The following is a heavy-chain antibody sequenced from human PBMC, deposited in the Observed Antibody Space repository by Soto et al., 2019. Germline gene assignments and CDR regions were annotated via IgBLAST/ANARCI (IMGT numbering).Heavy chain of an antibody. V-gene: IGHV3-23*01. CDR2: ISISGDST. CDR1: GFAFSTYA. D-gene: IGHD2-15*01. J-gene: IGHJ4*02. CDR3: ATRXLQYCSGGTCNPFDF. Sequence: GVCLRLSCAASGFAFSTYAMNWVRQAPGKGLEWVSTISISGDSTYYADSVKGRFTISRDNSKNTVFLQMNSLRAEDTAMYYCATRXLQYCSGGTCNPFDFWGQGALVTVSS.